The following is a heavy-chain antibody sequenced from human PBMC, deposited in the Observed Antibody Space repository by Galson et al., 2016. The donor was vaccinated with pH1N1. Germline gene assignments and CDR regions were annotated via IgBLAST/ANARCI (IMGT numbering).Heavy chain of an antibody. V-gene: IGHV1-69*10. D-gene: IGHD2-8*01. CDR2: IIPVLGTP. J-gene: IGHJ4*02. CDR3: ARMGSIETLLYD. CDR1: GDNFNFFA. Sequence: SVKVSCKASGDNFNFFAISWVRQAPGQGLEWLGGIIPVLGTPTYAQRLQGRVTITADRSTTTGYLEMSSLTSEDTAVYYCARMGSIETLLYDWGQGTLLSVSP.